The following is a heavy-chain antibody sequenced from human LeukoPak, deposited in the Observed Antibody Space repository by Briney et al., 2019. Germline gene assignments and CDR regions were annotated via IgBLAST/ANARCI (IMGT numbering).Heavy chain of an antibody. CDR1: GGSVSSYY. CDR2: IYYSGST. V-gene: IGHV4-59*02. Sequence: NPSETLSLTCTVSGGSVSSYYWIWIRQPPGKGLEWIGYIYYSGSTNYNPSLKSRVTISVDTSKNQFSLKLSSVTAADTAVYYCARGHSSSWFFPYGMDVWGRGTTVTVSS. J-gene: IGHJ6*02. CDR3: ARGHSSSWFFPYGMDV. D-gene: IGHD6-13*01.